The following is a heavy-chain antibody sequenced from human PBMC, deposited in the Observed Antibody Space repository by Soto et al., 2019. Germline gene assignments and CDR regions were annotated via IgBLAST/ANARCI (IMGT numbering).Heavy chain of an antibody. D-gene: IGHD1-26*01. CDR3: AKGLDYSGSSYDCYGIDV. CDR2: ISGSGGST. J-gene: IGHJ6*02. V-gene: IGHV3-23*01. CDR1: GFTFSSYA. Sequence: GGSLRLSCAASGFTFSSYAMSWVRQAPGKGLAWVSAISGSGGSTYYADSLKGRFTITRDNSKNTLYLQMNILSAEDTAVYYCAKGLDYSGSSYDCYGIDVWGQGTTVTVSS.